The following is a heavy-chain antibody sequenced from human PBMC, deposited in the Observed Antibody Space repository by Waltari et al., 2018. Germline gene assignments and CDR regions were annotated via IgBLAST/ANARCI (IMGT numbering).Heavy chain of an antibody. CDR1: GFAFSTYW. Sequence: QLVESGGGLVQSGGSLRLSCEASGFAFSTYWMHWVRQAPGKGLEWVSNINTYKNTKTYADSVRGRFTISRDNAKNTLFLHMNSLRPEDTAVYYCTRAPRNSQFDHWGQGTLVTVSS. J-gene: IGHJ4*02. V-gene: IGHV3-74*02. CDR3: TRAPRNSQFDH. CDR2: INTYKNTK. D-gene: IGHD2-21*01.